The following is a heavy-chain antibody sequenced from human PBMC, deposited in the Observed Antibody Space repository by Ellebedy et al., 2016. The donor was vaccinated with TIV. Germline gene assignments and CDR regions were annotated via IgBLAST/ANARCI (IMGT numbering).Heavy chain of an antibody. D-gene: IGHD3-10*01. J-gene: IGHJ6*02. Sequence: GESLKISCVASGFTFSSYAMSWVRQAPGKGLEWVSSLSGSGGSTYSAASVTGRFPISRDNSKNTLYLQMHSLRAEDTTVYYCAKRVTMVREVITYYHYAMDVWGQGTTVTVSS. CDR3: AKRVTMVREVITYYHYAMDV. CDR1: GFTFSSYA. CDR2: LSGSGGST. V-gene: IGHV3-23*01.